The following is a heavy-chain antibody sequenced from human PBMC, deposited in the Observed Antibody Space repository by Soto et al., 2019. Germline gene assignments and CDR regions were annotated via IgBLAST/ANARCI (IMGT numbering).Heavy chain of an antibody. CDR1: GGSFSGYY. CDR2: INHSGST. V-gene: IGHV4-34*01. CDR3: ARSYSSGWPNDY. Sequence: SETLSLTCAVYGGSFSGYYWSWIRQPPGKGLEWIGEINHSGSTNYNPSLKSRVTISVDTSKNQFSLKLSSVTAADTAVYYCARSYSSGWPNDYWGQGTLVTVS. J-gene: IGHJ4*02. D-gene: IGHD6-19*01.